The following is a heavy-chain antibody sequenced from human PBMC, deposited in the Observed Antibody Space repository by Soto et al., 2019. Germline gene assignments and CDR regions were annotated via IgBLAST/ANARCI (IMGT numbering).Heavy chain of an antibody. Sequence: SEALSLTSADSGGSISSTNCWTFVRQPPGKGLEWSGEIFQSGSTNYNPSLESRVTISLDKSKNQFSLKLTSVTAADTAVYYCANSHYGEYVKAYHGIDVWGQGATAPVS. J-gene: IGHJ6*02. V-gene: IGHV4-4*02. CDR3: ANSHYGEYVKAYHGIDV. CDR1: GGSISSTNC. D-gene: IGHD4-17*01. CDR2: IFQSGST.